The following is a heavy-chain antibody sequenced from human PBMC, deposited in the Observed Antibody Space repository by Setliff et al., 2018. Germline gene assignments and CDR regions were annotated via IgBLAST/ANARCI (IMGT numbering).Heavy chain of an antibody. CDR1: GASLRSGSAY. J-gene: IGHJ6*02. Sequence: SETLSLPCTVSGASLRSGSAYWGWLRQSAGKGLEWLGRIYTDGTTNYSPSVKSRVTISSNTSKNVFSLRMSSVTAADTAVYFCAKEHVVISFVNNVHHHYGMDVWGPGTTVTVSS. D-gene: IGHD2-21*01. CDR2: IYTDGTT. CDR3: AKEHVVISFVNNVHHHYGMDV. V-gene: IGHV4-61*02.